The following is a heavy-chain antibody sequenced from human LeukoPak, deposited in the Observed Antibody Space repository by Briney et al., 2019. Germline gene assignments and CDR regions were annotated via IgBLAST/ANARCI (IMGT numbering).Heavy chain of an antibody. J-gene: IGHJ4*02. CDR1: GGSFSGYY. Sequence: SETLSLTCAVYGGSFSGYYWSWIRQPPGKGLEWIGEINHSGSTNYNPSLKSRVTISVDTSKNQFSLKLSSVTAADTAVYYCARESAMETAWGQGTLVTVSS. V-gene: IGHV4-34*01. CDR2: INHSGST. CDR3: ARESAMETA. D-gene: IGHD5-18*01.